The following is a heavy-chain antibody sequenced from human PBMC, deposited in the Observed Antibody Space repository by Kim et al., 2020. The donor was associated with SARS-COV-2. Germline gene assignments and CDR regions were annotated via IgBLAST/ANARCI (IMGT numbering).Heavy chain of an antibody. D-gene: IGHD3-10*01. CDR1: GGSISSSNW. Sequence: SETLSLTCAVSGGSISSSNWWSWVRPPPGKRLEWIGVIYHSGSTNYNPSLKSRVTISVDKSKNQFSLKLSSVTAADTAVYYCARGRGSGTKGAVDIWGQGTLVTVSS. V-gene: IGHV4-4*02. CDR3: ARGRGSGTKGAVDI. J-gene: IGHJ3*02. CDR2: IYHSGST.